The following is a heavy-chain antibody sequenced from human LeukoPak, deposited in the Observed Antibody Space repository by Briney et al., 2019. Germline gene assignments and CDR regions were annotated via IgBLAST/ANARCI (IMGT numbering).Heavy chain of an antibody. CDR2: IYTGGST. V-gene: IGHV3-53*01. Sequence: PGGSLRLSCAASGFTVSSNYMSWVRQAPGKGLEWVSVIYTGGSTYYAGSVKGRFTISRDNSKNTLYLQMNSLRAEDTAVYYCAKAPFIVAHYFDYWGQGTLVTVSS. CDR1: GFTVSSNY. D-gene: IGHD5-12*01. CDR3: AKAPFIVAHYFDY. J-gene: IGHJ4*02.